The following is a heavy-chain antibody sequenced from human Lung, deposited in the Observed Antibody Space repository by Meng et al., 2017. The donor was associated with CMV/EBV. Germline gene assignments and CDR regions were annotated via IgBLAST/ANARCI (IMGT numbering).Heavy chain of an antibody. CDR1: GYTFSSYD. CDR2: MNPNSGNP. J-gene: IGHJ4*02. D-gene: IGHD1-26*01. CDR3: ATYNSGGYLRVGGDSDY. V-gene: IGHV1-8*03. Sequence: ASVXVSXXASGYTFSSYDINWVRQATGQGLEWMGWMNPNSGNPGYAQKFQGRVTITRNTSTSTAYMELSSLRSEDTAVYYCATYNSGGYLRVGGDSDYWGQGXLVTVSS.